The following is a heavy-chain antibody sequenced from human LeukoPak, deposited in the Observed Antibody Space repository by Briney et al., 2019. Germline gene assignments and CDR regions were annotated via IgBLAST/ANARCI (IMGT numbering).Heavy chain of an antibody. J-gene: IGHJ4*02. D-gene: IGHD1-14*01. CDR1: GYTFTSYY. CDR2: INPNGGST. V-gene: IGHV1-46*01. CDR3: ARGNPPYYFNY. Sequence: ASVKVSCKASGYTFTSYYMHGVRQAPGQGLEWMGLINPNGGSTTYAQKFQGRVTMTRDTSTSTVYMNLSSLRSEDTAVYSCARGNPPYYFNYWGQGTLVTVSS.